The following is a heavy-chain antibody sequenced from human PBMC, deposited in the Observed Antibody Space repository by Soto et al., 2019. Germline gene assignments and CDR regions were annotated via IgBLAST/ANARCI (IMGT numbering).Heavy chain of an antibody. CDR1: GFTFSLYS. CDR2: ITASSSYM. CDR3: ASSCPVPCYMDV. D-gene: IGHD2-2*01. J-gene: IGHJ6*03. V-gene: IGHV3-21*06. Sequence: PGGSLRLSCAASGFTFSLYSMNWVRQAPGKGLEWVSSITASSSYMHYTDSLKGRFTISRDNDKDVLYLDINSLRAEDTAVYYCASSCPVPCYMDVWGQGTTVTVSS.